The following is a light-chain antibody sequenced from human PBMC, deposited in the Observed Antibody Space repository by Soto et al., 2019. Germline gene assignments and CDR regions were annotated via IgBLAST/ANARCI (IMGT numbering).Light chain of an antibody. CDR1: TSDVGAYKY. CDR3: SSYTKRHTYV. V-gene: IGLV2-14*03. J-gene: IGLJ1*01. CDR2: ADS. Sequence: QSTLTQPASVSGSPGQSITISCTGTTSDVGAYKYVSWFQQHPGKAPTLLIYADSERPSQVSNRFSASKSGNTASLTISGLQAEDEADYYCSSYTKRHTYVLGGGTKVTVL.